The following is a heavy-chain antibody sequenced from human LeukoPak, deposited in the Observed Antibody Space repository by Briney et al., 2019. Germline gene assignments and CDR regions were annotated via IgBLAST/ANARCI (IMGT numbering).Heavy chain of an antibody. CDR3: VSDRETQEQI. CDR2: ISYNGDST. V-gene: IGHV3-64D*09. D-gene: IGHD1-26*01. CDR1: GFTFRRHN. J-gene: IGHJ3*02. Sequence: GGSLRLSCSGSGFTFRRHNMHWGRQAPGKGLEYVSAISYNGDSTYYVDSVKGRFTISRDNSKNTLDLQMSSLRPEDTAVYYCVSDRETQEQIWGPGTLVTVSS.